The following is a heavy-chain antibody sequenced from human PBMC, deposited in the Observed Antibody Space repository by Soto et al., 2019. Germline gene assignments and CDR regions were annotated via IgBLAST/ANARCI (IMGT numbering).Heavy chain of an antibody. J-gene: IGHJ4*02. D-gene: IGHD3-10*01. CDR2: INPILSMS. CDR1: GDTFSFYS. Sequence: QVQLVQSGAEVRKPGSSVKVSCKASGDTFSFYSINWVRQAPGLGLEWMGRINPILSMSNYAQRFQGRVTMTADKSPRTAYMELSGLRSGDSAIYYCASSYGSGFRAFDYWGQGALVTVSS. V-gene: IGHV1-69*02. CDR3: ASSYGSGFRAFDY.